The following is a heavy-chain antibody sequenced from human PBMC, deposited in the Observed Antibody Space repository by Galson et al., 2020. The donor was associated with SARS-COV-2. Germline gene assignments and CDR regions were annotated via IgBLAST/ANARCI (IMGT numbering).Heavy chain of an antibody. CDR1: GGSISSGGYY. CDR2: IYYSGST. D-gene: IGHD3-3*01. Sequence: SETLSLTCAVSGGSISSGGYYWSWIRQQPGKGLEWIGYIYYSGSTYYNPSLKSRVTISADTSKNQFSLKLSSVTAADTAVYYCASLVRHYDFWSDYYSLDFWGQGTLVTVSS. V-gene: IGHV4-31*11. CDR3: ASLVRHYDFWSDYYSLDF. J-gene: IGHJ4*02.